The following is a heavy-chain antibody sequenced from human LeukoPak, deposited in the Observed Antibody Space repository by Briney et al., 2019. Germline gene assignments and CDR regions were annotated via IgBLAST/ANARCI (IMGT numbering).Heavy chain of an antibody. CDR3: ARERVRDYYDSSGYLDY. CDR1: GFTVSSNF. CDR2: IYSGGST. J-gene: IGHJ4*02. Sequence: PGGSLRLSCVASGFTVSSNFVSWVRQAPGKGLEWVSVIYSGGSTYFADSVKGRFTISRDNPKNTVYLQMNSLRAEDTAVYYCARERVRDYYDSSGYLDYWGQGTLVTVSS. V-gene: IGHV3-53*01. D-gene: IGHD3-22*01.